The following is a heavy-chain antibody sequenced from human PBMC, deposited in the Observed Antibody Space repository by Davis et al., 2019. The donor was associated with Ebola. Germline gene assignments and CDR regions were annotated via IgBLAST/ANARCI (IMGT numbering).Heavy chain of an antibody. J-gene: IGHJ4*02. CDR1: GGSISSYY. Sequence: PSETLSLTCTVPGGSISSYYWSWIRQPPGKGLEWIGYIYYSGSTNYNPSLKSRVTISVDTPKNQFSLKLSSVTAADTAVYYCAKPSIAAAGYFDYWGQGTLVTVSS. CDR2: IYYSGST. CDR3: AKPSIAAAGYFDY. D-gene: IGHD6-13*01. V-gene: IGHV4-59*08.